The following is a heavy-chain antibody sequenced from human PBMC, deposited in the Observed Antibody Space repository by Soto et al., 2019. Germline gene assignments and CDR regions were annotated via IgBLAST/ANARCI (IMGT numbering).Heavy chain of an antibody. J-gene: IGHJ4*02. CDR3: ARPLDALRGTGYYTFDY. D-gene: IGHD3-9*01. CDR1: GGTFSSYA. CDR2: IIPIFGTA. Sequence: QVQLVQSGAEVKKPGSSVKVSCKASGGTFSSYAISWVRQAPGQGLEWMGGIIPIFGTANYAQKFQGRVTITADEYTSTAYMELSSVRSEDTAVYYCARPLDALRGTGYYTFDYWGQGTLVTVSS. V-gene: IGHV1-69*01.